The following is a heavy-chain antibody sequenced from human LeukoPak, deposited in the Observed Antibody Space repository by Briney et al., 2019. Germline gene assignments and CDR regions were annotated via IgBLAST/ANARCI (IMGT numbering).Heavy chain of an antibody. CDR2: IYYSGST. CDR1: GGSISSSSYY. D-gene: IGHD2-2*01. J-gene: IGHJ4*02. Sequence: SETLSLTCTVSGGSISSSSYYWGWISQPPGKGLEWIGSIYYSGSTYYNPSLKSRVTISVDTSKNQFSLKLSSVTAADTAVYYCARHNIVVVPAAIEPFDYWGQGTLVTVSS. V-gene: IGHV4-39*01. CDR3: ARHNIVVVPAAIEPFDY.